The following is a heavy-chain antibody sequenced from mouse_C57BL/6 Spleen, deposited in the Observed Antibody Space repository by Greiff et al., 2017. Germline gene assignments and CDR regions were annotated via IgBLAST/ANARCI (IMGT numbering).Heavy chain of an antibody. CDR1: GYTFTDYN. Sequence: EVQLQQSGPELVKPGASVKMSCKASGYTFTDYNMHWVKQSHGKSLEWIGYINPNNGGTSYNQKFKGKATLTVNKSSSTAYMELRSLTSEDSAVYYCATYYGSSPHYWGQGTTLTVSS. CDR2: INPNNGGT. D-gene: IGHD1-1*01. CDR3: ATYYGSSPHY. V-gene: IGHV1-22*01. J-gene: IGHJ2*01.